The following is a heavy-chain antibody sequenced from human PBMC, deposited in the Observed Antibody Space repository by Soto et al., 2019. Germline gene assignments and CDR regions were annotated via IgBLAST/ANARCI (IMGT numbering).Heavy chain of an antibody. CDR3: ARGQFSSSWYRFDDMDV. CDR2: IFYSGSP. Sequence: QVQLQESGPGLVKPSQTLSLTCTVSGASISSGGYYWNWIRQHPGKGLEWIGCIFYSGSPYYNQTLKSRVSISVDTSKNQLSLKLSSVTAAYTAVYYCARGQFSSSWYRFDDMDVWGQGTTVTVSS. D-gene: IGHD6-13*01. J-gene: IGHJ6*02. V-gene: IGHV4-31*03. CDR1: GASISSGGYY.